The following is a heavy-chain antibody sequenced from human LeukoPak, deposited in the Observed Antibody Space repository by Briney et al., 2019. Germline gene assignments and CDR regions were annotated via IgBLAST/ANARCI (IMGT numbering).Heavy chain of an antibody. CDR2: INHSGST. J-gene: IGHJ5*02. CDR3: ARSVGGSYYDWFDP. V-gene: IGHV4-34*01. CDR1: GGSISSYY. D-gene: IGHD1-26*01. Sequence: PSETLSLTCTVSGGSISSYYWSWIRQPPGKGLEWIGEINHSGSTNYNPSLESRVTISADTSKIQFYLKVTSVTAADTAVYYCARSVGGSYYDWFDPWGQGTLVTVSS.